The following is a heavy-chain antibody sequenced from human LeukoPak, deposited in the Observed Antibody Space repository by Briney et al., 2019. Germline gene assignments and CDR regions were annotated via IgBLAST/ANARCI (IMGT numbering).Heavy chain of an antibody. V-gene: IGHV3-7*01. J-gene: IGHJ4*02. CDR3: ARVRSGSDNDY. Sequence: GGSLRLSGAASGFTFSSYWMSWVRQAPGKGLEWVANIKQDGSEKYYVDSVKGRFTISRDNAKNSLYLQMNSLRAEDTAVYYCARVRSGSDNDYWGQGTLVTVSS. CDR2: IKQDGSEK. CDR1: GFTFSSYW. D-gene: IGHD1-26*01.